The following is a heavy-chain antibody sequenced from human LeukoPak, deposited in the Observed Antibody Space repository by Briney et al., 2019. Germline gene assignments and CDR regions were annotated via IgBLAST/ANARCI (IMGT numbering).Heavy chain of an antibody. CDR1: GFTFTNYN. Sequence: GGSLRLSCVDSGFTFTNYNMNWVRQAPGKAMEWVSSITSSGTYTFYADSVKGRFTISRDNAKNSLFLQMDSLGPEDTAVYYCARVIFSYSGYDLTAVFDYWGQGTLVTVSS. J-gene: IGHJ4*02. V-gene: IGHV3-21*01. CDR3: ARVIFSYSGYDLTAVFDY. D-gene: IGHD5-12*01. CDR2: ITSSGTYT.